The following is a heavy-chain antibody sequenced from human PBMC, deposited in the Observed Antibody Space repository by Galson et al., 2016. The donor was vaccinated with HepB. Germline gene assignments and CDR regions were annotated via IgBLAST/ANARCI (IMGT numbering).Heavy chain of an antibody. D-gene: IGHD3-22*01. CDR3: ARHFSGSY. CDR1: GFTFSNYD. J-gene: IGHJ4*02. Sequence: SLRLSCAASGFTFSNYDMSWVRQAPGRGLEWVSGISGSGASTTYADSVKGRFTISRDNSKNALHLQMNRLRAEDTAMYFCARHFSGSYLGQGTLVTVSS. CDR2: ISGSGAST. V-gene: IGHV3-23*01.